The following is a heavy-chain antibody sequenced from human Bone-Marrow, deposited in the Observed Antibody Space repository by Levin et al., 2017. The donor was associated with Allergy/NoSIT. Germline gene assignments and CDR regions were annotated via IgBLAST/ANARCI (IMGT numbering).Heavy chain of an antibody. CDR1: GFFFGDAW. CDR3: ASSGGYCSPAACYAH. V-gene: IGHV3-15*01. Sequence: ETLSLTCAASGFFFGDAWMTWVRQAPGKGLEWVGRIKSEAYGGTADYAAAVKGRFTISRDDSKSTVHLQMDSLKTEDTAVYYCASSGGYCSPAACYAHWGQGTLVTVSS. D-gene: IGHD2-15*01. CDR2: IKSEAYGGTA. J-gene: IGHJ4*02.